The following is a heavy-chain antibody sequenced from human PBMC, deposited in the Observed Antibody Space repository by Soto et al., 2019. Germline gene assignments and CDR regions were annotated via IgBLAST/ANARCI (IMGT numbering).Heavy chain of an antibody. J-gene: IGHJ5*02. Sequence: GGSLRLSCAASGFTFNSYAMNWVRQAPGKGLEWVAEISGSGIITYYADSVKGRFTISRDNSKNTLYLQMNSLRAEDTAVYYCAKGGGLGNWFDPWGQGTLVTVSS. CDR3: AKGGGLGNWFDP. CDR1: GFTFNSYA. V-gene: IGHV3-23*01. CDR2: ISGSGIIT. D-gene: IGHD1-26*01.